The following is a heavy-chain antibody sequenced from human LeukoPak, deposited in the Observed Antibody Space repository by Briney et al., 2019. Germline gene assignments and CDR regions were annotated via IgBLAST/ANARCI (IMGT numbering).Heavy chain of an antibody. CDR2: IYTSGST. D-gene: IGHD3-9*01. J-gene: IGHJ4*02. Sequence: PSQTLSLTCTVSGGSISSGSYYWSWIRQPAGKGLEWIGRIYTSGSTNYNPSLKSRVTISVDTSKNQFSLKLNSVTAADTAVYYCAREYYDILTGYSDYWGQGTLVTVSS. CDR3: AREYYDILTGYSDY. CDR1: GGSISSGSYY. V-gene: IGHV4-61*02.